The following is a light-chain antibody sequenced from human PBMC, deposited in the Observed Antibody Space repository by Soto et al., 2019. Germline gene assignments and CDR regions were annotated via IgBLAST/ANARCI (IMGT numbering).Light chain of an antibody. CDR3: QSADSSGTYYV. CDR2: KDT. V-gene: IGLV3-25*02. Sequence: SYELTQPPSVSVAPGQTARITCGGNNIGSKSVHWYQQKPGQAPVSVIYKDTERPSGIPERFSGSTSGTTVTLTISGVQAEDEADYYCQSADSSGTYYVFGTGTKVTVL. CDR1: NIGSKS. J-gene: IGLJ1*01.